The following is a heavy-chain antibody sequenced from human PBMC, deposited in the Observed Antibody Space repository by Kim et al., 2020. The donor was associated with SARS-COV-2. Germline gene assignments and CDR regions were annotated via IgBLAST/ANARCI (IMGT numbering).Heavy chain of an antibody. D-gene: IGHD6-19*01. J-gene: IGHJ4*02. V-gene: IGHV3-23*01. Sequence: GGSLRLSCAASGFTFSSYAMSWVRQAPGKGLEWVSAISGSGGSTYYADSVKGRFTISRDNSKNTLYLQMNSLRAEDTAVYYCAKMKRIAVAGTWPNYFDYWGQGTLVTVSS. CDR2: ISGSGGST. CDR3: AKMKRIAVAGTWPNYFDY. CDR1: GFTFSSYA.